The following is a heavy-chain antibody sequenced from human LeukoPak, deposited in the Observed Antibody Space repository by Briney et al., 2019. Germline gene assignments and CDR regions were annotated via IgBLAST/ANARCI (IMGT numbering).Heavy chain of an antibody. D-gene: IGHD1-14*01. J-gene: IGHJ4*02. CDR3: ARVRGGGFRTADY. Sequence: PGGSLRLSCAASGFTFSSYSMNWVRLAPGKGLEWVSSISSSSSYIYYADSVKGRFTISRDNAKNSLFLQMDSLRGDDTAMYYCARVRGGGFRTADYWGQGTLVTVSS. CDR2: ISSSSSYI. CDR1: GFTFSSYS. V-gene: IGHV3-21*01.